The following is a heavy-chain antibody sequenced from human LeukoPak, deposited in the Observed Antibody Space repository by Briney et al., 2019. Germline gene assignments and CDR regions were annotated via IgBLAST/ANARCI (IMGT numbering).Heavy chain of an antibody. Sequence: ASVKVSCKASGGTFSSYAISWVRQAPGQGLEWMGGIIPIFGTANYAQKFQGRVTITADESTSTAYMELSSLRSEDTAVYYCARVIGYSGYETFGYWGQGTLVTVSS. CDR2: IIPIFGTA. J-gene: IGHJ4*02. V-gene: IGHV1-69*13. CDR1: GGTFSSYA. D-gene: IGHD5-12*01. CDR3: ARVIGYSGYETFGY.